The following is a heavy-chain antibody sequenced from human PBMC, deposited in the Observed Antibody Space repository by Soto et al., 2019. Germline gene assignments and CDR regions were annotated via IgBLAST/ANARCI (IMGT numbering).Heavy chain of an antibody. D-gene: IGHD3-10*01. Sequence: ASVKVSCKASGYTFSGFYMHWVRQAPGQGLEWMGWINPNSGGTKSAEKFQGRVTMTRDTSISTAYMELSRLTSDDTAVYYCGRDDYGIFPYWGQGSLVTVSS. V-gene: IGHV1-2*02. CDR3: GRDDYGIFPY. J-gene: IGHJ4*02. CDR2: INPNSGGT. CDR1: GYTFSGFY.